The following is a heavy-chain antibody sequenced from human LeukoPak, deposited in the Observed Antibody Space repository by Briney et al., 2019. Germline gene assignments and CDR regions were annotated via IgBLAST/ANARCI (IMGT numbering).Heavy chain of an antibody. CDR2: IFPSGGEI. Sequence: GGSLRLSCAASGFTVSSNYMSWVRQPPGKGLEWVSSIFPSGGEIHYADSVRGRFTISRDNSKSILSLQMNSLRSEDTAVYYCATGIGRLSVEMATIFDYWGQGTLVTVSS. CDR3: ATGIGRLSVEMATIFDY. J-gene: IGHJ4*02. D-gene: IGHD5-24*01. CDR1: GFTVSSNY. V-gene: IGHV3-53*05.